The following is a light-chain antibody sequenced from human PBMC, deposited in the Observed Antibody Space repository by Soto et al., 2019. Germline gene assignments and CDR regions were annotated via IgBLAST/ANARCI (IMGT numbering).Light chain of an antibody. V-gene: IGLV1-44*01. Sequence: HSVLTQPPSASGTPGQRVTMSCSGSSSNIGSNSVNWYQQLPGTAPKLLMYSSNQRPSGVPDRFSGSKSGTSASLAISGLQSEDEADYYCAAWDDSLNGVVFGGGTKLTVL. CDR2: SSN. J-gene: IGLJ2*01. CDR3: AAWDDSLNGVV. CDR1: SSNIGSNS.